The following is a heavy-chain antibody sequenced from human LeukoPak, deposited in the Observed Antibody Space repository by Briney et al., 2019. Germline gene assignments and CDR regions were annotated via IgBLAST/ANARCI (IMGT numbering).Heavy chain of an antibody. Sequence: AGGSLRLSSAASGFTFSSYWMSWVRQAPGKGLEWVGRIRSKANSYATAYAASVKGRFTISRDDSKNTAYLQRNSLKTEDTAVYYCTASSSDDYWGQGTVVTVSS. V-gene: IGHV3-73*01. CDR1: GFTFSSYW. CDR3: TASSSDDY. D-gene: IGHD6-6*01. CDR2: IRSKANSYAT. J-gene: IGHJ4*02.